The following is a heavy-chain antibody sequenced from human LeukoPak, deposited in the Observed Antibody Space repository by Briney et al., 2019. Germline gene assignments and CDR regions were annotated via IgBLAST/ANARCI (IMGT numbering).Heavy chain of an antibody. CDR2: IRYDGSNK. CDR3: AKDLPITMIENDAFDI. Sequence: PGGSLRLSCAVSGLTVTDNYMSWVRQAPGKGLEWVAFIRYDGSNKYYADSVKGRFTISRDNSKNTLYLQMNSLRAEDTAVYYCAKDLPITMIENDAFDIWGQGTMVTVSS. J-gene: IGHJ3*02. V-gene: IGHV3-30*02. D-gene: IGHD3-22*01. CDR1: GLTVTDNY.